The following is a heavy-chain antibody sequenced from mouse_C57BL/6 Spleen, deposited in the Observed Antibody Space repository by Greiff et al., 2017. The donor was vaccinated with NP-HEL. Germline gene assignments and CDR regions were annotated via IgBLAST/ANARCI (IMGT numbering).Heavy chain of an antibody. Sequence: EVQVVESGGGLVKPGGSLKLSCAASGFTFSSYAMSWVRQTPEKRLEWVATISDGGSYTYYPDNVKGRFTISRDNAKNNLYLQMSHLKSEDTAMYYCARDRPKPAGYFDYWGQGTTLTVSS. V-gene: IGHV5-4*01. J-gene: IGHJ2*01. CDR3: ARDRPKPAGYFDY. CDR2: ISDGGSYT. CDR1: GFTFSSYA.